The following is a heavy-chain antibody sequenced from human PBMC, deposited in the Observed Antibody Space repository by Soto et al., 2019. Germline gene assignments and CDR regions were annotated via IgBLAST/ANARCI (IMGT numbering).Heavy chain of an antibody. CDR1: GFTFSSYS. D-gene: IGHD1-1*01. CDR2: ISSSSSYI. CDR3: ARDFSGPDYYYGMDV. Sequence: PGGSLRLSCAASGFTFSSYSMNWVRQAPGKGLEWVSSISSSSSYIYYADSVKGRFTISRDNAKNSLYLQMNSLRAEDTAVYYCARDFSGPDYYYGMDVWGQRTTVTVSS. J-gene: IGHJ6*02. V-gene: IGHV3-21*01.